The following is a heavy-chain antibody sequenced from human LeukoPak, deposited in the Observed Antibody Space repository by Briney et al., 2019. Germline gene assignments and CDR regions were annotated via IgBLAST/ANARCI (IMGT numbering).Heavy chain of an antibody. Sequence: GESLEISCKGSGYSFTSYWIGWVRQMPGKGLEWMGIIYPGDSDTRYSPSFQGQVTISADKSISTAYLQWSSLKASDTAMYYCARPYSSGWYEMDYFDYWGQGTLVTVSS. D-gene: IGHD6-19*01. V-gene: IGHV5-51*01. CDR2: IYPGDSDT. CDR3: ARPYSSGWYEMDYFDY. CDR1: GYSFTSYW. J-gene: IGHJ4*02.